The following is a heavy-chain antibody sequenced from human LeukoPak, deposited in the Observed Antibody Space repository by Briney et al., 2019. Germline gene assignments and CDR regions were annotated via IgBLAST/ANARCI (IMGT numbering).Heavy chain of an antibody. CDR1: GGSISSSSYY. V-gene: IGHV4-39*01. Sequence: KSSETLSLTCTVSGGSISSSSYYWGWIRQPPGKGLEWIGSIYYSGSTYYNPSLKSRVTISVDTSKNQFSLKLSSVTAADTAVYYCASKSRGFLISDYWGQGTLVTVSS. CDR3: ASKSRGFLISDY. CDR2: IYYSGST. D-gene: IGHD3-16*01. J-gene: IGHJ4*02.